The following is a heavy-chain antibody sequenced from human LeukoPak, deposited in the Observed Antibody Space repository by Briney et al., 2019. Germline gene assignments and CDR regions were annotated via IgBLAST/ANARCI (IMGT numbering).Heavy chain of an antibody. J-gene: IGHJ4*02. CDR3: ARAMSIAARLQTIFDY. D-gene: IGHD6-6*01. CDR2: INTYTGNP. Sequence: ASVKVSCKASGYTFTSYAMNWVRQAPGQGLEWMGWINTYTGNPTYAQGFTGRFVFSLDTSVSTAYLQISSLKAEDTAVYYCARAMSIAARLQTIFDYWGQGTLVTVSS. V-gene: IGHV7-4-1*02. CDR1: GYTFTSYA.